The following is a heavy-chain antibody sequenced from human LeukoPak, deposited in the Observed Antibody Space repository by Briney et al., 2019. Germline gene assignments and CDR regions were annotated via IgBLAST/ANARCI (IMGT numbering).Heavy chain of an antibody. Sequence: GGSLRLSCAASGFTFGSYWMSWVRQAPGKGLEWVANIKQDGSEKYYVDSVKGRFTISRDNAKNSLYLQMNSLRAEDTAVYYCARVRWFGELLYFDYWGQGTLVTVSS. CDR1: GFTFGSYW. CDR2: IKQDGSEK. J-gene: IGHJ4*02. CDR3: ARVRWFGELLYFDY. D-gene: IGHD3-10*01. V-gene: IGHV3-7*01.